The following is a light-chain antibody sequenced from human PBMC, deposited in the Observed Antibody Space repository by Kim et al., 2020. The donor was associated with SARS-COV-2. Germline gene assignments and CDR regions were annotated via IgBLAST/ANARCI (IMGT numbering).Light chain of an antibody. Sequence: NFMLTQPHSVSKSPGKTVTISCPRSSGHIASNCVQWYQQRPGSDPPTVISEDNQTPSGIPDRFSGSIDSSSNSASLTISGLKTEDEADYYCQSYDSSNLKVFGGGTQLTVL. CDR3: QSYDSSNLKV. V-gene: IGLV6-57*03. J-gene: IGLJ2*01. CDR2: EDN. CDR1: SGHIASNC.